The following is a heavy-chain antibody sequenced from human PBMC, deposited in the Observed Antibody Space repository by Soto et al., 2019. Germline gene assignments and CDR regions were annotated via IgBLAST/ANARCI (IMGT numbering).Heavy chain of an antibody. CDR3: ARQGDTAMITLNY. V-gene: IGHV4-34*01. J-gene: IGHJ4*02. CDR2: ISHRGST. Sequence: SETLSLTCAVYGGSFSGYYWSWIRQSPGKGLEWIGEISHRGSTKYNPSLKSRVTISVDTSKNQFSLKLSSVTAADTAAYYCARQGDTAMITLNYWSQGTLVTVSS. CDR1: GGSFSGYY. D-gene: IGHD5-18*01.